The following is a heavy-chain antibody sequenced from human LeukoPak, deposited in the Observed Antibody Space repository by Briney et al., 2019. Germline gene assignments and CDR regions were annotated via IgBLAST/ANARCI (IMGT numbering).Heavy chain of an antibody. CDR3: ARVNCPGAFDI. J-gene: IGHJ3*02. CDR1: GYTFTSYY. CDR2: INPSGGNI. Sequence: VASVTVSCKASGYTFTSYYMYWVRQAPGQGLEWMGLINPSGGNIRYAQKFHGRVTMPRDTSTSTVYMELSSLRSEDTAVYYCARVNCPGAFDIWGQGTMVTVSS. V-gene: IGHV1-46*01. D-gene: IGHD2-21*01.